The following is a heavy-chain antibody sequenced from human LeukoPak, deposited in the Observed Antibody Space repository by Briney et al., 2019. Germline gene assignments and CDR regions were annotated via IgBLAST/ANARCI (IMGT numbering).Heavy chain of an antibody. V-gene: IGHV3-53*01. J-gene: IGHJ4*02. D-gene: IGHD4-23*01. Sequence: GGSLRLSCAASGFTVSRNYMSWVRQAPGEGLEWVSIIYSGGSTYYADSVKGRFTISRDNSKNTLYLQMNSLRAEDTAVYYCAREDGYGGNSFDYWGQGTLVTVSS. CDR1: GFTVSRNY. CDR2: IYSGGST. CDR3: AREDGYGGNSFDY.